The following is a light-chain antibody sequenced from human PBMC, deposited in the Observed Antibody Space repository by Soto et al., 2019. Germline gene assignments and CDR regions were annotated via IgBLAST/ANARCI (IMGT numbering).Light chain of an antibody. CDR2: AAS. Sequence: DIQMTQSPSSVSASVGARVTITCRASQRMSSWLAWYQQKPGKAPKLLIYAASSLQSGVPSRFSGRGSGKDFTLTISSLQHEDFSTYYCLQASSCPYTFGQGPKLEIK. CDR1: QRMSSW. CDR3: LQASSCPYT. V-gene: IGKV1-12*01. J-gene: IGKJ2*01.